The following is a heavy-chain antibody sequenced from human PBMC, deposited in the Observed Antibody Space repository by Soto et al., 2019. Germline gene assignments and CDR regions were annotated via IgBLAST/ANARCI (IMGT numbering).Heavy chain of an antibody. J-gene: IGHJ4*02. CDR1: GYTFINYH. D-gene: IGHD5-12*01. CDR2: INTYNGMT. CDR3: AKSPRGEMATY. Sequence: QVQLVQSGGEVKKPGASVTVSCKASGYTFINYHITWVRQAPGQGLEWMAWINTYNGMTDYAQRFQGRVTMTRDTSTSTAYLELSNLGSDDTAVYFCAKSPRGEMATYWGQGTLVTVSS. V-gene: IGHV1-18*01.